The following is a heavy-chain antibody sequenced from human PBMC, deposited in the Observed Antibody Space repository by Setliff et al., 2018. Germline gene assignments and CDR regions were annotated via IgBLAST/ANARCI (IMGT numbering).Heavy chain of an antibody. CDR3: ARERAGIFDAFDI. V-gene: IGHV1-69*06. CDR1: GGTLSSYD. D-gene: IGHD6-19*01. J-gene: IGHJ3*02. CDR2: IIPIFGTA. Sequence: EASVKVSCKASGGTLSSYDISWVRQAPGQGLEWMGRIIPIFGTANYAQKFQGRVTITADKSTSTAYMELSSLRSEDTAVYYCARERAGIFDAFDIWGQGTMVTVSS.